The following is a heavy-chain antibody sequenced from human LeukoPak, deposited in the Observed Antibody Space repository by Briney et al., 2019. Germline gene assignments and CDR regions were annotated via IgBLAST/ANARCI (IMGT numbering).Heavy chain of an antibody. V-gene: IGHV1-2*02. D-gene: IGHD1-26*01. Sequence: ASVKVSCKASGYTFTGYYMHWVRQAPGQGLEWMGWINPNSGGTNYAQKFQGRVTMTRDTSISTGYMELSRLRSDDTAVYYCARVSSRLRGASPLGYWGQGTLVTVSS. CDR1: GYTFTGYY. CDR3: ARVSSRLRGASPLGY. J-gene: IGHJ4*02. CDR2: INPNSGGT.